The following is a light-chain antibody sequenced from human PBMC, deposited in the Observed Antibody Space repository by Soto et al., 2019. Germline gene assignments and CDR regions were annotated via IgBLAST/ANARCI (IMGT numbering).Light chain of an antibody. V-gene: IGKV3-11*01. CDR3: QQRSNWPPLT. CDR1: QTFSITY. J-gene: IGKJ4*01. CDR2: GAS. Sequence: PVTVSFSPVGRSTLSCRASQTFSITYLTWYQQKPGQAPRLLIYGASTRATGIPARFSGSGSGTDFTLTISSLEPEDFAVYYCQQRSNWPPLTFGGGTKVDIK.